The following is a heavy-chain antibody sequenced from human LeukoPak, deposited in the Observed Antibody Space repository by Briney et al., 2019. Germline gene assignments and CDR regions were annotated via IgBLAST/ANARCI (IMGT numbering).Heavy chain of an antibody. D-gene: IGHD1-26*01. Sequence: PGGSLRLSCAASGFTFDDYAMHWVRQAPGKGLEWVSGISWNSGSIGYADSVKGRFTISRDNAKNSLYLQMNSLRAEDTAVYYCASWYSYRVGATPFDYWGQGTLVTVSS. J-gene: IGHJ4*02. CDR1: GFTFDDYA. V-gene: IGHV3-9*01. CDR2: ISWNSGSI. CDR3: ASWYSYRVGATPFDY.